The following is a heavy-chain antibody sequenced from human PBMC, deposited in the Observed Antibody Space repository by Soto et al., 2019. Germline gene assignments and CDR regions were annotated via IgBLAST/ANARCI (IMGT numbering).Heavy chain of an antibody. V-gene: IGHV4-30-2*01. CDR1: GGSITSGGYS. D-gene: IGHD2-15*01. J-gene: IGHJ4*02. Sequence: SETLSLTCAVSGGSITSGGYSWSWIRQPPGKGLEWIANIYHSGSTYYNPSLKSRVTISLNRSNNQFYLDLSSVTAADTAVYYCARVVVVPAIWGDYFGSWGQGALVTVSS. CDR2: IYHSGST. CDR3: ARVVVVPAIWGDYFGS.